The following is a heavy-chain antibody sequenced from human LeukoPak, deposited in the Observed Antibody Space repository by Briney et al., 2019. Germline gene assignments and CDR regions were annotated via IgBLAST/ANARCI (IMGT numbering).Heavy chain of an antibody. Sequence: VGSLRLSCAASGFTFSSYSMNWVRQAPGKGLEWVSSISSSSSYIYYADSVKGRFTISRDNAKNSLYLQMNSLRAEDTAVYYCARYSEKGLWYYYYYMDVWGKGTTVTVSS. D-gene: IGHD2-15*01. J-gene: IGHJ6*03. CDR3: ARYSEKGLWYYYYYMDV. CDR2: ISSSSSYI. V-gene: IGHV3-21*01. CDR1: GFTFSSYS.